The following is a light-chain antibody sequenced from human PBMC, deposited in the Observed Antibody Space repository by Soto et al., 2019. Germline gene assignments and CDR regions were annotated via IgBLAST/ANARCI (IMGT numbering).Light chain of an antibody. CDR2: GAS. CDR3: QQYGTSPPLT. V-gene: IGKV3-20*01. Sequence: EIVLTQSPGTLSLSPGERATLSCRASQTVSSSYLAWFQQKPGQAPRLLIYGASYRATDIPDRFSGSGSGTDFTLTISRLEPEDFAVYYCQQYGTSPPLTFGAGTRVEV. CDR1: QTVSSSY. J-gene: IGKJ4*01.